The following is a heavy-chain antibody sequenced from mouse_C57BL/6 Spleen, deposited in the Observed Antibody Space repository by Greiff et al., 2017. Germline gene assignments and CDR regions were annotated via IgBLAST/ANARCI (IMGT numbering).Heavy chain of an antibody. CDR2: INPSSGYT. Sequence: QVQLQQSGAELARPGASVKISCKASGYTFTGYTMHWVKQRPGQGLEWIGYINPSSGYTTYNQKFKDKATLTAAKSSSQAYMHLGSLLTEDSAVYYCARTAQARYAWCAYWGQGTLVTVSA. CDR1: GYTFTGYT. D-gene: IGHD3-2*02. V-gene: IGHV1-4*01. CDR3: ARTAQARYAWCAY. J-gene: IGHJ3*01.